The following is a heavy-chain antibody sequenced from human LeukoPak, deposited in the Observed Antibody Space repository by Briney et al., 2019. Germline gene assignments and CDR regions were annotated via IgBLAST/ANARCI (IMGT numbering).Heavy chain of an antibody. Sequence: SETLSLTCTVSGYSISSGYYWGWIRQPPGKGLDWIGSISRSGSVYYNPSLKSRVTISVDTSKNQFSLKLSSVTAADTAVYYCARSNYYDSSGYYFDYWGQGTLVTVSS. CDR3: ARSNYYDSSGYYFDY. J-gene: IGHJ4*02. CDR2: ISRSGSV. CDR1: GYSISSGYY. D-gene: IGHD3-22*01. V-gene: IGHV4-38-2*02.